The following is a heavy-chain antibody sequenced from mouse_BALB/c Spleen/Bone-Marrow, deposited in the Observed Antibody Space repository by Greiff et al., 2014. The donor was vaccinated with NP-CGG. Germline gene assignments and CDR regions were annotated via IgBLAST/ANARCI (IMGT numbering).Heavy chain of an antibody. D-gene: IGHD2-4*01. V-gene: IGHV5-4*02. CDR3: ARVSYDYFDY. CDR1: GFTFSDYY. J-gene: IGHJ2*01. CDR2: ISDGGSYT. Sequence: EVQLVESGGGLVKPGGSLKLSCAASGFTFSDYYMYWVRQTPEKRLEWVATISDGGSYTYYPGSVKGRFTISRDNAKNNLYLQMSSLKSEDTAMYYCARVSYDYFDYWGQGTTLTVSS.